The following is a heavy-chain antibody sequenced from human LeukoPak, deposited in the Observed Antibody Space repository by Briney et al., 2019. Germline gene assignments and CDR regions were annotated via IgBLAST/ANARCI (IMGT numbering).Heavy chain of an antibody. CDR2: TYYRSKWYN. V-gene: IGHV6-1*01. J-gene: IGHJ4*02. D-gene: IGHD6-13*01. Sequence: SQTLSLTCAISGDSVSSNSGAWNWIRQSPSRGLEWLGRTYYRSKWYNDYAVSVKGRITINPDTSKNQFSLQLDSLTPEDTAVYYCARGDSPSYTSSWCFDSWGQGTLVTVSS. CDR3: ARGDSPSYTSSWCFDS. CDR1: GDSVSSNSGA.